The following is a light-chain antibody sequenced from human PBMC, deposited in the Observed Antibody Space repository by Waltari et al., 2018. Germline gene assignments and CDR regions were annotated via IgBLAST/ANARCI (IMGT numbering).Light chain of an antibody. J-gene: IGKJ1*01. Sequence: ETVLRQSPGTLSLSPGESAPLSCRASESVTGRYLAWYQQKPGQAPRLLIYGASSRATGIPERFSGSGSGTDFALTISRMEPEDFAVYYCQQYGSAHWTFGQGTKVEIK. CDR1: ESVTGRY. CDR2: GAS. V-gene: IGKV3-20*01. CDR3: QQYGSAHWT.